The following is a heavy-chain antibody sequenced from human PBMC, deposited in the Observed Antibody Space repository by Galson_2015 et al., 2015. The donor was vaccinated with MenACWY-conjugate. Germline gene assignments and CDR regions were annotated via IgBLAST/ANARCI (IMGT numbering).Heavy chain of an antibody. CDR2: ISKSGSPI. Sequence: SLRLSCAAPGFTFTGYEFHWVRQAPGKGLEWLSYISKSGSPIYYADSVKGRFTISRDNIKKSLFLEMNSLRAGDTGVYYCARVGTWIHQYFYYMDVGCKGTTVTVSS. D-gene: IGHD5-18*01. CDR3: ARVGTWIHQYFYYMDV. J-gene: IGHJ6*03. CDR1: GFTFTGYE. V-gene: IGHV3-48*03.